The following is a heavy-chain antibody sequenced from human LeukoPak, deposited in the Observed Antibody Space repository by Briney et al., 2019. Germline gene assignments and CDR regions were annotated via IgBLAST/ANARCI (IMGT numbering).Heavy chain of an antibody. V-gene: IGHV3-30*04. Sequence: GRSLRLSCAASGFTFSSYAMHWVRQAPGKGLEWVAVISYDGSNKYYADSVKGRFTISRDNSKNTLYLQMNSLRAEDTAVYYAHLYYDSSGYYYTDYWSQGTLVTVSS. CDR1: GFTFSSYA. J-gene: IGHJ4*02. CDR2: ISYDGSNK. CDR3: HLYYDSSGYYYTDY. D-gene: IGHD3-22*01.